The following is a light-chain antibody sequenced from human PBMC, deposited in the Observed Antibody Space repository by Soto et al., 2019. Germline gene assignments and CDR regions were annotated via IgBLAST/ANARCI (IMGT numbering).Light chain of an antibody. J-gene: IGKJ1*01. Sequence: EIVLTQSPGTLSLSEGKRATLSCTASQSVNNRYVAWYQQKPGQAPRLLIYGASSRATGIPDRFSGSGSGTDFTLTISRLEPEDFAVYYCQRYGSSPPWTFGQGTKVDIK. CDR1: QSVNNRY. V-gene: IGKV3-20*01. CDR3: QRYGSSPPWT. CDR2: GAS.